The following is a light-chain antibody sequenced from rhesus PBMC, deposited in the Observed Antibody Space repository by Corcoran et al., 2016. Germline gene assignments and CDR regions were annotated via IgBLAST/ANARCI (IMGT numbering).Light chain of an antibody. V-gene: IGKV3-10*01. CDR1: QSVSSY. CDR3: YQHSSGYS. CDR2: GAS. Sequence: QAILTQSPAILSLSPGERATLSCRASQSVSSYLAWYQQKPGQAPRLLIYGASSRATGILDRLSGRGSGTDFPLTISSREPEDIGVYHCYQHSSGYSFGQGTKVEIK. J-gene: IGKJ2*01.